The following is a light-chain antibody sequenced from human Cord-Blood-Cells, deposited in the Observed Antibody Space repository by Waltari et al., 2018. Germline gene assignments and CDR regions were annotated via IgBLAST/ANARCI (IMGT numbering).Light chain of an antibody. CDR1: NIGSKS. J-gene: IGLJ2*01. Sequence: SYVLTQPPSVSVAPGKTARITCGGNNIGSKSVHWYQQKPGQAPVLVIYYDSDRPSGILERFSGSNSGNTATLTISRVEAGDEADYYCQVWDSSSDHVVFGGGTKLTVL. CDR2: YDS. V-gene: IGLV3-21*04. CDR3: QVWDSSSDHVV.